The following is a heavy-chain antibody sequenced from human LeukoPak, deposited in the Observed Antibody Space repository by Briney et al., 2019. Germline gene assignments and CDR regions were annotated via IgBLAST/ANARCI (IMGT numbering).Heavy chain of an antibody. J-gene: IGHJ4*02. CDR3: VRDRGTYRPIDY. CDR1: AFSLNAYN. Sequence: GGSLRLSCAASAFSLNAYNMNWVRQAPGKGLEWVSSISYTGTYIYYANSVKGRFTISRDNAQNSLYLQMNSLRAEDTAIYYCVRDRGTYRPIDYWGQGTLVTVSS. D-gene: IGHD1-26*01. CDR2: ISYTGTYI. V-gene: IGHV3-21*04.